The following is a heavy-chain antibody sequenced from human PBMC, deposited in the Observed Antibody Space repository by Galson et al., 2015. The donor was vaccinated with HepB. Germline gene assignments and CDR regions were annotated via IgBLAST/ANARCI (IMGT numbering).Heavy chain of an antibody. D-gene: IGHD3-9*01. Sequence: SETLSLTCTVSGGSISSSSYYWGWIRQPPGKGLEWIGSIYYSGSTYYNPSLKSRVTISVDTSKNQFSLKLSSVTAADTAVYYCATSEPSYDILTGSTEYYFDYWGQGTLVTVSS. V-gene: IGHV4-39*01. CDR1: GGSISSSSYY. CDR2: IYYSGST. CDR3: ATSEPSYDILTGSTEYYFDY. J-gene: IGHJ4*02.